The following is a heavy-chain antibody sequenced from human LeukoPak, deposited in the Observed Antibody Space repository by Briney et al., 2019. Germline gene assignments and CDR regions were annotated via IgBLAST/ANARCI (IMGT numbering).Heavy chain of an antibody. CDR3: ARWGSTSCYGY. J-gene: IGHJ4*02. D-gene: IGHD2-2*01. V-gene: IGHV3-64*02. CDR2: ISTNGDST. CDR1: GFTFSTYA. Sequence: PGGSLRLSCAASGFTFSTYAMHWVRQAPGKGLEYVSAISTNGDSTYYADSVKGRFTISRDNSKNTLFLQMGSLRADDMAVYYCARWGSTSCYGYWGQGTLVTVSS.